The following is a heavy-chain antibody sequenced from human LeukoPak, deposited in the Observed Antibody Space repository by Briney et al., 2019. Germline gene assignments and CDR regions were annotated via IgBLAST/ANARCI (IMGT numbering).Heavy chain of an antibody. CDR1: GFTFRSYE. J-gene: IGHJ4*02. D-gene: IGHD3-10*01. CDR3: VKPARGSGIQYGLDS. V-gene: IGHV3-64D*06. CDR2: ITINIDRT. Sequence: PGGSLRLSCAASGFTFRSYEMNWVRQAPGKGLEYVAAITINIDRTFYADSVNGRFTISRDNSRNTLYLQMSSLRPEDTALYYCVKPARGSGIQYGLDSWGQGTLVTVSS.